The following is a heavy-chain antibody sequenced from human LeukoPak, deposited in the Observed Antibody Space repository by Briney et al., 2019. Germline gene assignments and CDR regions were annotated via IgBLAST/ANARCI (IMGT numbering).Heavy chain of an antibody. D-gene: IGHD6-19*01. CDR3: ARVRYSSGWYRSFYFDY. CDR1: GGSISSYY. CDR2: IYTSGST. Sequence: SETLSLTCTVSGGSISSYYWSWIRQPAGKGLEWIGRIYTSGSTNYNPSLKSRVTMSVDTSKNQFSLKLSSVTAADTAVYYCARVRYSSGWYRSFYFDYWGQGTLVTVSS. J-gene: IGHJ4*02. V-gene: IGHV4-4*07.